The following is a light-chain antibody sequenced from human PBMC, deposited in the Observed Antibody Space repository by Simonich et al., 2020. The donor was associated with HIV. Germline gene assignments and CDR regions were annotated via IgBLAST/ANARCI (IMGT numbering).Light chain of an antibody. Sequence: DIVMTQSPLSLPVTLGQPASISCRSSPILVHNDGNTYLNWFQQGPGQSPRCLIYKGSNRDSGVPDRFSGSGSGTDFTLKISRVEAEDVGVHYCMQGTHHNRWTFGQGAQVDIK. CDR1: PILVHNDGNTY. CDR3: MQGTHHNRWT. V-gene: IGKV2-30*02. J-gene: IGKJ1*01. CDR2: KGS.